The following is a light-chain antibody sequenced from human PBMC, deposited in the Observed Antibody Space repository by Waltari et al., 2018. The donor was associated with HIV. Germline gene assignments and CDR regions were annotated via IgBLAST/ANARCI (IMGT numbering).Light chain of an antibody. CDR3: QQYSTYPFT. CDR1: QDISTY. J-gene: IGKJ3*01. Sequence: AIRMTQSPSSLSASTGDRVTITCRANQDISTYVAWYQQKPGKAPKLLIYDASTLQGGVPSRFGGSGSGTDFTLTISCLQSEDFAIYYCQQYSTYPFTFGPGTRVDV. V-gene: IGKV1-8*01. CDR2: DAS.